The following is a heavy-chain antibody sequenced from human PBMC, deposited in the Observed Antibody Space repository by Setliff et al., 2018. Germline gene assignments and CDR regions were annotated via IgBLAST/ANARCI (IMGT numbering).Heavy chain of an antibody. D-gene: IGHD3-10*01. CDR2: IKSKSDGETT. V-gene: IGHV3-15*01. CDR3: VKLVPQAISSDP. J-gene: IGHJ5*02. CDR1: GFIFSNAW. Sequence: LRLSCAASGFIFSNAWMSWVRQAPGKGLEWVGRIKSKSDGETTEYTAPVKGRFTISRDDAKSTLYLQMNSLKTEDTAVYYCVKLVPQAISSDPWGQGTLVTVSS.